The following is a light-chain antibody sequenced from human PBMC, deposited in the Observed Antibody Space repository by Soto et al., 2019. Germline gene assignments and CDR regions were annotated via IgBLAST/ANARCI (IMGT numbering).Light chain of an antibody. J-gene: IGKJ3*01. Sequence: DIQMTQSPSSLSASVGDRVTITCRASQGIGNYLAWYQQRPGKVPKHLIYAASTLQSGVPSRFSGSGFGTDFTLTISSLLPEDVATYYCQNLDSAAFTFGPGTKVDIK. CDR3: QNLDSAAFT. V-gene: IGKV1-27*01. CDR2: AAS. CDR1: QGIGNY.